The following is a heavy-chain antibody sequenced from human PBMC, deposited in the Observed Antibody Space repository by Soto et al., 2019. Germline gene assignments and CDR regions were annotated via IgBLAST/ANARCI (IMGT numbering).Heavy chain of an antibody. CDR2: IYYSGST. V-gene: IGHV4-59*01. Sequence: PSETLSLTCTVSGGSISSYYWSWIRQPPGKGLEWIGYIYYSGSTNYNPSLKSRVTISVDTSKNQFSLKLSSVTAADTAVYYCAREQYYDSSGYPPGYFDYWGQGTMVTVSS. D-gene: IGHD3-22*01. J-gene: IGHJ4*02. CDR1: GGSISSYY. CDR3: AREQYYDSSGYPPGYFDY.